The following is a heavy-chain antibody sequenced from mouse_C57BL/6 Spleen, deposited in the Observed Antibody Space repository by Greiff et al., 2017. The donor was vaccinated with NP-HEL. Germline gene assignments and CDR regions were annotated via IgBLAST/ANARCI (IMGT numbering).Heavy chain of an antibody. V-gene: IGHV5-17*01. Sequence: EVQLVESGGGLVQPGGSLKLSCAASGFTFSDYGMHWVRQAPEKGLEWVAYISSGSSTIYYADTVKGRFTISRDNAKHTLFLPMTSLRSEDTAMYYCARGYYGRYYAKDYWGQGTSGTGST. CDR2: ISSGSSTI. CDR1: GFTFSDYG. CDR3: ARGYYGRYYAKDY. D-gene: IGHD1-1*01. J-gene: IGHJ4*01.